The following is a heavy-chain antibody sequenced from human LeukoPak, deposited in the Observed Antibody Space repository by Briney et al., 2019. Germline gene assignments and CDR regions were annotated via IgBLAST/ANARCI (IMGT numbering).Heavy chain of an antibody. J-gene: IGHJ4*02. D-gene: IGHD2-21*02. Sequence: GRSLRLSCAASGFTFSSNAMHWVRQAPGKGLEWVAVISYDGSNKYYADSVKGRFTISRDNSKNTLYLQMNSLRAEDTAVYYCASGGDPDYWGQGTLVTVSS. CDR2: ISYDGSNK. V-gene: IGHV3-30-3*01. CDR3: ASGGDPDY. CDR1: GFTFSSNA.